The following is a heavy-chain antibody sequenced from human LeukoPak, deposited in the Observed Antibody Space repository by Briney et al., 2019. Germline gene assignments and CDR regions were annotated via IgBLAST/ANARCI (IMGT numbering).Heavy chain of an antibody. CDR2: ISSSSSTI. D-gene: IGHD3-22*01. CDR3: ARVGQGDSSGLFDY. V-gene: IGHV3-48*04. CDR1: GFTFSSYS. J-gene: IGHJ4*02. Sequence: PGGSLRLSCEACGFTFSSYSMNWVRQAPGKGLEWVSYISSSSSTIYYADSVKGRFTISRDNAKNSLYLQMNSLRAEDTAVYYCARVGQGDSSGLFDYWGQGTLVTVSS.